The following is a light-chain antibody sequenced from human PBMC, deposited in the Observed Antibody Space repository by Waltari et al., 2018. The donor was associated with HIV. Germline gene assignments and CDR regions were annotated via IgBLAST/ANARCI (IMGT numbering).Light chain of an antibody. J-gene: IGKJ1*01. CDR2: WAS. V-gene: IGKV4-1*01. CDR1: QTVLYSPNNKKY. Sequence: DIVMTQSPDSLAVSLGERAPVNCKSSQTVLYSPNNKKYLARYQQKPGQPLKLLIHWASSREYVVPDGFIGGGSVTDFTPTISSLQAEDVTVYYCKQYYSTPGTFGQGTKVEIK. CDR3: KQYYSTPGT.